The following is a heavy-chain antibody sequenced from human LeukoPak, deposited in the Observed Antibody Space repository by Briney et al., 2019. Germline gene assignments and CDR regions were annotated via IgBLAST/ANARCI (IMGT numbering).Heavy chain of an antibody. CDR3: ARSNQADDY. Sequence: PGGSLRLSCAASGFTFSNYWMPWVRQVPGKGLVWVSRTNPGGSNTAYADSVKGRFTISRDNARNTLYLQMDSLRAEDTAVYYCARSNQADDYWGQGTLVTVSS. CDR2: TNPGGSNT. J-gene: IGHJ4*02. D-gene: IGHD1-14*01. V-gene: IGHV3-74*01. CDR1: GFTFSNYW.